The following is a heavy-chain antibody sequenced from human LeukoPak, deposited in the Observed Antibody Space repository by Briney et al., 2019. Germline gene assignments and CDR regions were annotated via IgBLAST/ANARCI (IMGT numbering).Heavy chain of an antibody. CDR2: IKQDGSEK. Sequence: HPGGSLRLSCAASGFTFSSYWMSWVRQAPGKGLEWVANIKQDGSEKYYVDSVKGRFTISRDNAKNSLYLQMNSLRAEDTAVYYCARDPWGSGSYLFDYWGQGTLVTVSS. CDR3: ARDPWGSGSYLFDY. V-gene: IGHV3-7*01. D-gene: IGHD1-26*01. J-gene: IGHJ4*02. CDR1: GFTFSSYW.